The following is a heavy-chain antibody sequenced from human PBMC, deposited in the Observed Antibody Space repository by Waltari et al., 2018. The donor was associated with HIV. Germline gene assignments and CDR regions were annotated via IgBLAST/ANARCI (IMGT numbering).Heavy chain of an antibody. V-gene: IGHV3-23*01. CDR1: GFTFSSYA. J-gene: IGHJ6*02. Sequence: EVQLLESGGGLVQPGGSLRLSCAASGFTFSSYAMGWVRQAPGKGLEWVSAISGSGGSTYYADSVKGRFTISRDNSKNTLYLQMNSLRAEDTAVYYCAKSQGSGTYYYGMDVWGQGTTVTVSS. D-gene: IGHD3-10*01. CDR2: ISGSGGST. CDR3: AKSQGSGTYYYGMDV.